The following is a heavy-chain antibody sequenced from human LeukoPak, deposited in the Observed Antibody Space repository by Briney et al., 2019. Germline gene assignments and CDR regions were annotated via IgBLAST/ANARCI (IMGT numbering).Heavy chain of an antibody. D-gene: IGHD3-10*01. J-gene: IGHJ4*02. V-gene: IGHV3-48*04. CDR2: ISSSGSTI. CDR3: ARDLQIRGVQQGDY. Sequence: GGSLRLSCAASGFIFSSYAMSWVRQTPGKGLEWVSYISSSGSTIYYADSVKGRFTISRDNAKNSLYLQMNSLRAEDTAVYYCARDLQIRGVQQGDYWGQGTLVTVSS. CDR1: GFIFSSYA.